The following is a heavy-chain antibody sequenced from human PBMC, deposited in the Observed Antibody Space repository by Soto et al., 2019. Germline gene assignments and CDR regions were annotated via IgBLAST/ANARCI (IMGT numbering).Heavy chain of an antibody. CDR2: ISSSSST. CDR1: GFTFSSYS. Sequence: GASLSLSCAASGFTFSSYSMNWVRQAPGKGLEWVSYISSSSSTYYADSVKGRFTISRDNSKSTLYLQMNSLRDEDTAVYYCARHPERIAQIGWFDPWGQGTLVTVSS. J-gene: IGHJ5*02. V-gene: IGHV3-48*02. CDR3: ARHPERIAQIGWFDP. D-gene: IGHD6-13*01.